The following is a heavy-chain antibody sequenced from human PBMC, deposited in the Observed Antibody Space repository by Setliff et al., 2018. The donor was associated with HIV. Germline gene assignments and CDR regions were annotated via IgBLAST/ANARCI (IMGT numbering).Heavy chain of an antibody. Sequence: LSLTCDVSGYSIGSDYFWGWIRQTPGNRLEWIGSVYQSNTLYYNPSLKSRATISVDTSKNQFSLRLTSVTATDTAFYYCARGGRSWFQNFHGAFDIWGQGTMVTVS. V-gene: IGHV4-38-2*01. J-gene: IGHJ3*02. CDR1: GYSIGSDYF. CDR3: ARGGRSWFQNFHGAFDI. CDR2: VYQSNTL. D-gene: IGHD3-16*01.